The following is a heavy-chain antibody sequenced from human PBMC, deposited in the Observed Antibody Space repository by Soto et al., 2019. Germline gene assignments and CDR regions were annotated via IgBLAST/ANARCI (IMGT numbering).Heavy chain of an antibody. CDR3: VRGFGYIDS. CDR2: TYYRSKWYN. Sequence: PSQTLSLTCAISGDSVSSNSAAWSWIRQSPSRGLEWLGRTYYRSKWYNDYAVSVKSRITINPDTSKNQFSLQLKFVTPEDTAVNYCVRGFGYIDSWGQGTLVTVSS. D-gene: IGHD3-22*01. J-gene: IGHJ4*02. V-gene: IGHV6-1*01. CDR1: GDSVSSNSAA.